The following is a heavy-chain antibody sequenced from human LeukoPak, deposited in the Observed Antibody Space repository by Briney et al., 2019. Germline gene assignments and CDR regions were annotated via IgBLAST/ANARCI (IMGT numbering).Heavy chain of an antibody. V-gene: IGHV3-48*03. J-gene: IGHJ5*02. CDR2: ISTTGSTT. Sequence: GGSLRLSCAASAFTFNTYEMSWVRQAPGKGLEWISYISTTGSTTYYADSVAGRFTISRDNAKNSLYLQMNGLRAEDTAIYYCARDRSSGWSGNWFDPWGQGTLVTVSS. CDR3: ARDRSSGWSGNWFDP. CDR1: AFTFNTYE. D-gene: IGHD6-19*01.